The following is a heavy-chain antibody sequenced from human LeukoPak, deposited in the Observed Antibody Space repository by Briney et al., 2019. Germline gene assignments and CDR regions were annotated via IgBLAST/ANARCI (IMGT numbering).Heavy chain of an antibody. V-gene: IGHV4-59*08. CDR2: IYYSGST. CDR3: ARSLNWFDP. J-gene: IGHJ5*02. Sequence: SETLSLTCTVSGGSISSYYWSWIRQPPGKGLEWIGYIYYSGSTNYNPSLKSRVTISVDTSKSQFSLKLSSVTAADTAVYYCARSLNWFDPWGQGTLVTVSS. CDR1: GGSISSYY.